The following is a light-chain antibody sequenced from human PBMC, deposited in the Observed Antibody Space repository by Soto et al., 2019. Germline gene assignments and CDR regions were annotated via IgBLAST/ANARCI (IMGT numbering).Light chain of an antibody. CDR1: SSNIGSNY. J-gene: IGLJ1*01. V-gene: IGLV1-47*01. Sequence: QSVLTQPPSASGTPGQRVTISCSGSSSNIGSNYVYWYQQIPGTAPKLLIYRNNQRPSGVPDRLSGSKSGTSASLAISGLRSEDEADYYCAAWDDSLSGLYVFGTGTKLTVL. CDR3: AAWDDSLSGLYV. CDR2: RNN.